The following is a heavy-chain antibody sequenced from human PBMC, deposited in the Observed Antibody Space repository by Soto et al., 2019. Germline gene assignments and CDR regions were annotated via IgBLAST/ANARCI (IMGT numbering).Heavy chain of an antibody. V-gene: IGHV3-23*01. J-gene: IGHJ6*02. CDR1: GFTFSSYA. Sequence: PGGSLRLSCAVSGFTFSSYALSWVRQAPGKGLEWVSGISGSAGGTYYADSVKGRFTISRDNSKNTLYLQMNSLRPEDTAVYYCAKGLAYCGGDCYSGYYYVMDVWGQGTTVTVSS. CDR2: ISGSAGGT. CDR3: AKGLAYCGGDCYSGYYYVMDV. D-gene: IGHD2-21*02.